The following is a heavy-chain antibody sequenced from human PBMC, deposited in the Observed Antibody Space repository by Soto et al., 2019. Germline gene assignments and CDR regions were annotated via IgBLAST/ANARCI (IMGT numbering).Heavy chain of an antibody. V-gene: IGHV1-69*01. Sequence: QVQLVQSGAEVKKLGSSVKVSCKASGGTFSSYAISWVRQAPGQGLEWMGGIIPIFGTANYAQKFQGRVTITADESTSTAYMELSSLRSEDTAVYYCARKVDTAMEDDNWFDPWGQGTLDTVSS. CDR1: GGTFSSYA. D-gene: IGHD5-18*01. CDR2: IIPIFGTA. CDR3: ARKVDTAMEDDNWFDP. J-gene: IGHJ5*02.